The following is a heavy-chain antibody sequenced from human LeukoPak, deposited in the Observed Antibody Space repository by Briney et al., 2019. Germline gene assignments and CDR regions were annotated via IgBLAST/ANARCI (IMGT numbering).Heavy chain of an antibody. J-gene: IGHJ4*02. D-gene: IGHD5-18*01. CDR3: AKYISNTWHADY. Sequence: GGSLTLSSAASGFTFSSYSMNWVRQAPGKGLEWVSSISSSSSYIYYADSVKGRFTISRDNAKNSLYLQMNSLRAKDTAVYYCAKYISNTWHADYWGQGTLVSVSS. V-gene: IGHV3-21*01. CDR1: GFTFSSYS. CDR2: ISSSSSYI.